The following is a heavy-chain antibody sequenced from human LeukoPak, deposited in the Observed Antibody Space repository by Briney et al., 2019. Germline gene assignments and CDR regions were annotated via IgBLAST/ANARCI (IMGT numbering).Heavy chain of an antibody. Sequence: GASVKVSCRASGYTFTVYYIQWVRQAPGQGLEWMGWINPNTGGTKYTQNLQGGVTMTRDTSISTVYMELGRLTSDDTAVYYCARRAGAYSHPYDYWGQGTLVTVSS. J-gene: IGHJ4*02. D-gene: IGHD4/OR15-4a*01. V-gene: IGHV1-2*02. CDR2: INPNTGGT. CDR1: GYTFTVYY. CDR3: ARRAGAYSHPYDY.